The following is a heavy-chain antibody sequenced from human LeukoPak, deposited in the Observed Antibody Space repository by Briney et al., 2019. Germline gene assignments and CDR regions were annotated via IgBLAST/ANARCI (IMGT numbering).Heavy chain of an antibody. J-gene: IGHJ4*02. CDR2: ISSSSSYI. V-gene: IGHV3-21*04. CDR1: GFTFSSYS. Sequence: GGSLRLSCAASGFTFSSYSMNWVRQAPGKGLEWVSSISSSSSYIYYADSVKGRSTISRDNAKNSLYLQMNSLKTEDTAVYYCTRRDDFWSGYDYWGQGTLVTVSS. CDR3: TRRDDFWSGYDY. D-gene: IGHD3-3*01.